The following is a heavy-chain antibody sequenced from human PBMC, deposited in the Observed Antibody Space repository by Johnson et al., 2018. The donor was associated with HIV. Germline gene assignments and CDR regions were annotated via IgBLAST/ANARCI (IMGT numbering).Heavy chain of an antibody. V-gene: IGHV3-9*01. CDR1: GFTFRNYG. CDR3: ARERPRDAFDI. J-gene: IGHJ3*02. Sequence: VQLVESGGGVVQPGGSLRLSCAASGFTFRNYGIHWVRQAPGKGLEWVSGISWNSGSIGYADSVTGRFTISRDHAKHSLYLQMNSLRAEDTALSYCARERPRDAFDIWGQGTMVTVSS. CDR2: ISWNSGSI.